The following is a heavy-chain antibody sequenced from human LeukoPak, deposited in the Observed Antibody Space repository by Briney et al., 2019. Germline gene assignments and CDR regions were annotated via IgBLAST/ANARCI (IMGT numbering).Heavy chain of an antibody. V-gene: IGHV3-74*01. Sequence: GGSLRLSCAASGFTFSSHWMHWVRQAPGKGLVWVSRINGAGGSTSYADSVKGRFTVSRDNAKNTLNLQMNSLRAEDTAVYYCARDLFFSDAGYSSGWRAEYFHHWGQGTLVTVSS. CDR1: GFTFSSHW. J-gene: IGHJ1*01. CDR2: INGAGGST. CDR3: ARDLFFSDAGYSSGWRAEYFHH. D-gene: IGHD6-19*01.